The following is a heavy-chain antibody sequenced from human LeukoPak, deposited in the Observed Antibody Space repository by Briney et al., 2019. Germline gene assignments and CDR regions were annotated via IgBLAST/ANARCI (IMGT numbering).Heavy chain of an antibody. V-gene: IGHV4-59*08. CDR2: IYYSGST. D-gene: IGHD6-13*01. CDR1: GGSISSYY. CDR3: ASHDSSSWYEFDY. Sequence: SETLSLTCTVSGGSISSYYWSWIRQPPGKGLEWIGYIYYSGSTNYNPSLKSRVTISVDTSKNQFPLKLSSVTAADTAVYYCASHDSSSWYEFDYWGQGTLVTVSS. J-gene: IGHJ4*02.